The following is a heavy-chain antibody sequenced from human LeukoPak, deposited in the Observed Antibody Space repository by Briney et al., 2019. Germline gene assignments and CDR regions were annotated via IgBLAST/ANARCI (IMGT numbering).Heavy chain of an antibody. CDR3: VRGAVGTGVWFDP. V-gene: IGHV3-30*04. D-gene: IGHD1-26*01. Sequence: GGSLRPSCAASGFTFSSYAMHWVRQAPGKGLEWVAVISYDGSNKYYADSVKGRFTISRDNAKNTLHLQMNSLRADDTAVYYCVRGAVGTGVWFDPWGQGTLVTVSS. CDR2: ISYDGSNK. CDR1: GFTFSSYA. J-gene: IGHJ5*02.